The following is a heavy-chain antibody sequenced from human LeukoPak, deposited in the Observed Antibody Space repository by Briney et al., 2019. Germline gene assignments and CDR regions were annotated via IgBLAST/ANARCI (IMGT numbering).Heavy chain of an antibody. CDR2: VSTGSNYI. V-gene: IGHV3-21*01. CDR1: GFTFSSYS. J-gene: IGHJ4*02. D-gene: IGHD3-10*01. CDR3: ARDSSSVRGEGYYFDY. Sequence: GGSLRLSCTASGFTFSSYSLNWVRQAPGKGLEWVSSVSTGSNYIYYADSVKGRFTISRDNDKNSLYLQMNSLRAEDTAVYYCARDSSSVRGEGYYFDYWGQGTLVTVSS.